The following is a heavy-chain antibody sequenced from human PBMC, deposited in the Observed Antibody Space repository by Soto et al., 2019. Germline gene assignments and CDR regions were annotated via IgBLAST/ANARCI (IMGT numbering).Heavy chain of an antibody. Sequence: XESLKISCKGCGYSFTSYWISWVRQMPGKGLEWMGRIDPSDSYTNYSPSFQGHVTISADKSISTAYLQWSSLKASDTAMYYCARAGYDSSGYPDFDSWGQGTLVTVSS. J-gene: IGHJ4*02. CDR3: ARAGYDSSGYPDFDS. V-gene: IGHV5-10-1*01. CDR1: GYSFTSYW. D-gene: IGHD3-22*01. CDR2: IDPSDSYT.